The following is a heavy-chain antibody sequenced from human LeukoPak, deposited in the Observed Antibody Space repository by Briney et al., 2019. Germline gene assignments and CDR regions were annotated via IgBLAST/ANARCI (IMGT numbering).Heavy chain of an antibody. D-gene: IGHD3-22*01. Sequence: TGGSLRLSCAASGFTFSDYYMSWIRQAPGKGLEWVSYISSSSSYTNYADSVKGRFTISRDNAKNSLYLQMNSLRAEDTAVYYCARGRYDSSGYNAFDIWGQGTMVIVSS. CDR1: GFTFSDYY. V-gene: IGHV3-11*05. CDR3: ARGRYDSSGYNAFDI. J-gene: IGHJ3*02. CDR2: ISSSSSYT.